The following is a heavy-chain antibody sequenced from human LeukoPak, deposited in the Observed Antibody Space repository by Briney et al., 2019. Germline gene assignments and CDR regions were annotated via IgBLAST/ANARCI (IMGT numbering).Heavy chain of an antibody. CDR3: QVKALQGGDAFDI. Sequence: GGSLRLSCAASGFTFSNAWMSWVRQAPGKGLEWVGRVKSKTDGGTIDYAAPVKGRFTISRDDSKNTLYLQMNSLKTEDTAVYYCQVKALQGGDAFDIWGQGTMVTVSS. D-gene: IGHD3-10*01. V-gene: IGHV3-15*01. CDR2: VKSKTDGGTI. CDR1: GFTFSNAW. J-gene: IGHJ3*02.